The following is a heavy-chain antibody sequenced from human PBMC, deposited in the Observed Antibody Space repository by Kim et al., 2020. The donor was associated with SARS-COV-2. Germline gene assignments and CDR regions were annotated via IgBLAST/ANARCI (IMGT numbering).Heavy chain of an antibody. CDR1: GFTFSSYA. V-gene: IGHV3-23*01. J-gene: IGHJ6*02. D-gene: IGHD3-3*01. CDR3: AKDVSRIKFFGGIPREGMDV. CDR2: TSGSGGST. Sequence: GGSLTLSCAASGFTFSSYAMSWVRQAPGKGLEWDSATSGSGGSTYYADSVKGRFTISRDNSTNTLYLQMNSLRAEDTAVYYCAKDVSRIKFFGGIPREGMDVWGQGTTVTVSS.